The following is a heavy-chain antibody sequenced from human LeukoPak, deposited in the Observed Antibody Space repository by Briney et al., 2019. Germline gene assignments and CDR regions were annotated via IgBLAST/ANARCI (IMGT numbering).Heavy chain of an antibody. CDR2: ISAYNGNT. V-gene: IGHV1-18*01. J-gene: IGHJ3*01. D-gene: IGHD3-10*01. CDR3: AMCRLFHYYGDL. CDR1: GYTFTRYG. Sequence: ASVKVSCKASGYTFTRYGISWVRQAPGQGLEWMGWISAYNGNTNYAQKLQGRVTMTTDTSTSTAYMELRSLRSDDTAVYYCAMCRLFHYYGDLWGQGTMVTVSS.